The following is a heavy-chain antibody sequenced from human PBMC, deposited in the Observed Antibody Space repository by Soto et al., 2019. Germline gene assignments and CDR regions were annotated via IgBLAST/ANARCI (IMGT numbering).Heavy chain of an antibody. J-gene: IGHJ4*02. Sequence: QVQLQESGPGLVKPSQTLSLTCTVSGDSISSGSYYWSWIRQHPGKGLEWIGYIYHSGSTYYNPSPNSRVSISLDTSKNQFPLKLSSVTAADTAGDYCAREVDFGDGNSWGQGTLVIVSS. D-gene: IGHD4-17*01. CDR2: IYHSGST. CDR1: GDSISSGSYY. V-gene: IGHV4-31*03. CDR3: AREVDFGDGNS.